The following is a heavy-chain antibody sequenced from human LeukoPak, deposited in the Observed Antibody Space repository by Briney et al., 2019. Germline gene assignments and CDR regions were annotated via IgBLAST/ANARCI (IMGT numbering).Heavy chain of an antibody. CDR3: ARAGDSSGYYHYYFDY. V-gene: IGHV1-46*01. CDR1: GYTFTSYY. D-gene: IGHD3-22*01. J-gene: IGHJ4*02. CDR2: INPSGGST. Sequence: GASVKVSCKAPGYTFTSYYMHWVRQAPGQGLEWMGIINPSGGSTSYAQKFQGRVTMTRDTSTSTVYMELSSLRSEDTAVYYCARAGDSSGYYHYYFDYWGQGTLVTVSS.